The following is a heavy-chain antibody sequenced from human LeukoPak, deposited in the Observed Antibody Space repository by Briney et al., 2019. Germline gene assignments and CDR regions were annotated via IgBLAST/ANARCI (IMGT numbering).Heavy chain of an antibody. CDR1: GGSISSYY. CDR3: ARHVDGYNDY. J-gene: IGHJ4*02. CDR2: IYYSGST. Sequence: SETLSLTCTVSGGSISSYYWSWIRQPPGKGLEWIGYIYYSGSTSYNPSLKSRVTISVDTSKNQFSLKLSSVTAADTAVYYCARHVDGYNDYWGQGTLVTVSS. V-gene: IGHV4-59*08. D-gene: IGHD5-24*01.